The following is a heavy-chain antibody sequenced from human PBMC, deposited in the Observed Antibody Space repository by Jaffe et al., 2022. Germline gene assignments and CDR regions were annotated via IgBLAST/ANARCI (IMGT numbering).Heavy chain of an antibody. CDR1: GGSFSGYY. CDR2: INHSGST. D-gene: IGHD6-13*01. J-gene: IGHJ4*02. Sequence: QVQLQQWGAGLLKPSETLSLTCAVYGGSFSGYYWSWIRQPPGKGLEWIGEINHSGSTNYNPSLKSRVTISVDTSKNQFSLKLSSVTAADTAVYYCARGPIFRPWIAAASIDYWGQGTLVTVSS. CDR3: ARGPIFRPWIAAASIDY. V-gene: IGHV4-34*01.